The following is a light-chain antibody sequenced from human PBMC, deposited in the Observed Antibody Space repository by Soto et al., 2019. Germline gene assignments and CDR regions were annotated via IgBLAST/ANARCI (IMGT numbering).Light chain of an antibody. CDR2: DVS. J-gene: IGLJ1*01. Sequence: QSVLTQPASVSGSPGQSITISCTGTSSDVGAYNYVSWYQQYPGKAPKLMIYDVSNRPSGVSNRFSGSKSGNTASLTISGLQAEDEADYYCSSYTGSSTPYVFGTGTQLTVL. CDR1: SSDVGAYNY. CDR3: SSYTGSSTPYV. V-gene: IGLV2-14*01.